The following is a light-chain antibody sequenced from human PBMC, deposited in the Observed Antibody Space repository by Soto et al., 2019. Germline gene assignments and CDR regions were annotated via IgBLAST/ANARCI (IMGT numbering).Light chain of an antibody. Sequence: QSVLTQPPSVSGAPGQRVTISCTGSSSNIGIGSGYDVHWYQQLPGTAPKLLIYGSTNRPSGVPDRFSGSKSGTSASLAITGLQAEDEADYYCQSYDRSLSGSFVFGPGTKVTVL. J-gene: IGLJ1*01. CDR3: QSYDRSLSGSFV. V-gene: IGLV1-40*01. CDR2: GST. CDR1: SSNIGIGSGYD.